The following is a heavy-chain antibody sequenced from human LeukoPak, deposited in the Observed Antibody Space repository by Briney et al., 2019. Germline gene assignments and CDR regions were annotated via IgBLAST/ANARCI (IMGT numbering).Heavy chain of an antibody. D-gene: IGHD2-15*01. CDR2: ISGSGGST. CDR1: GFTFSSYA. J-gene: IGHJ5*02. V-gene: IGHV3-23*01. Sequence: GGSLRLSCAASGFTFSSYAMSWVRQAPGKGLEWVSAISGSGGSTYYADSAKGRFTISRDNSKNTLYLQMNSLRAEDTAVYYCAKDEAKDIVVVVAAIDGGNWFDPWGQGTLVTVSS. CDR3: AKDEAKDIVVVVAAIDGGNWFDP.